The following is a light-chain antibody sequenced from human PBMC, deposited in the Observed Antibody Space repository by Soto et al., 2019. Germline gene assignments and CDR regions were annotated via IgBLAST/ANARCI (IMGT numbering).Light chain of an antibody. Sequence: EIVLTQSPGTLSLSPGERATLSCRASQSVRSSYLAWYQQKPGQAPRLLIYGASSRATGIPDRFSGSGSGTDFTLTISSLQSEDFAVYYCQQRSNWPITFGQGTRLEIK. CDR3: QQRSNWPIT. CDR2: GAS. J-gene: IGKJ5*01. CDR1: QSVRSSY. V-gene: IGKV3D-20*02.